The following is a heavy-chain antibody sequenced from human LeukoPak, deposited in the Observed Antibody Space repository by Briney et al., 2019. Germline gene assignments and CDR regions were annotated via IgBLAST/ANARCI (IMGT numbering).Heavy chain of an antibody. V-gene: IGHV4-61*02. J-gene: IGHJ4*02. D-gene: IGHD3-3*01. CDR3: AREASIFGVVISFDY. Sequence: PSQTLSLTCTVSGGSISSGSYYWNWIRQPAGKGLEWIGRIYTSGSTDYNPSLKSRVTISVDTSKNQFSLKLSSVTAADTAVYYCAREASIFGVVISFDYWGQGTLVTVSS. CDR1: GGSISSGSYY. CDR2: IYTSGST.